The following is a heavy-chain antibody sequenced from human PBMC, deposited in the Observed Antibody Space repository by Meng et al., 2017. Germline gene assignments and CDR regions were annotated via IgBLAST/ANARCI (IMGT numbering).Heavy chain of an antibody. CDR3: AREGPCGGDCSGFDY. Sequence: LVQERAEWKRAVSPVTASWKASGGTCSSNAISLVRQAPGQGLEWMGGIIPIFGTANYAQKCQGRVTITADESTSTAYMELSSLRSEDTAVYYCAREGPCGGDCSGFDYWGQGTLVTVSS. CDR2: IIPIFGTA. D-gene: IGHD2-21*02. CDR1: GGTCSSNA. J-gene: IGHJ4*02. V-gene: IGHV1-69*01.